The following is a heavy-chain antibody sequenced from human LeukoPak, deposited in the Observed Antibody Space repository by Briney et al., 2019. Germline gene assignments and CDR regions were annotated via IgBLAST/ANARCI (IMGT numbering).Heavy chain of an antibody. CDR3: ASSYQQLVGGYYMDV. CDR2: INPSGGST. CDR1: GYTFTSYY. D-gene: IGHD6-13*01. V-gene: IGHV1-46*01. Sequence: ASVKVSCKASGYTFTSYYMHWVRQAPGQGLEWMGIINPSGGSTSYAQKFQGRVTMTRDTSTSAVYMELSSLRSEDTAVYYCASSYQQLVGGYYMDVWGKGTTVTISS. J-gene: IGHJ6*03.